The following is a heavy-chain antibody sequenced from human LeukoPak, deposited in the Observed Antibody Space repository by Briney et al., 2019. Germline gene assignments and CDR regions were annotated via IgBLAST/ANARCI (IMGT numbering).Heavy chain of an antibody. CDR3: ARAMPYFYGSIAVPGAIDY. D-gene: IGHD6-19*01. V-gene: IGHV4-34*01. Sequence: SETLSLTCAVYGETFIHNFWTWIRQPPGKGLEWVGQINHSGSTYYNPSLKSRVTILVDTSKNQFSLKLTSVTAADTAVYYCARAMPYFYGSIAVPGAIDYWGQGILVTVSS. J-gene: IGHJ4*02. CDR1: GETFIHNF. CDR2: INHSGST.